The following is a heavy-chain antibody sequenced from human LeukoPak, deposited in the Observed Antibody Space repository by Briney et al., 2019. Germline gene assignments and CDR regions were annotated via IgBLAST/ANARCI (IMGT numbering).Heavy chain of an antibody. J-gene: IGHJ4*02. Sequence: SETLSLTCNVSGASISSSSYYWGWIRQPPGKGLEWIGSIYYSGSTYYNPSLKSRVTISVDTSKNQFSLKLSSVTAADTAVYYCARRTYYYDSSGYYYVSTFDYWGQGTLVTVSS. V-gene: IGHV4-39*01. CDR2: IYYSGST. CDR1: GASISSSSYY. CDR3: ARRTYYYDSSGYYYVSTFDY. D-gene: IGHD3-22*01.